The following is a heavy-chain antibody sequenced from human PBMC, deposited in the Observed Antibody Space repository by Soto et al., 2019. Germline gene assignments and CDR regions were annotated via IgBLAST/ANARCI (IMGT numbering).Heavy chain of an antibody. D-gene: IGHD3-10*01. Sequence: EVQLLESGGGLVQPGGSLRLSCAASGFTFSSYAMSWVRQAPGKGLEWVSAISGSGGSTYYEDSVKGRFTISRDNSKNTLYLQMNSLRAEDTAVYYCAKDGTMVRGAKAGRNWFDPWGQGTLVTVSS. CDR2: ISGSGGST. CDR1: GFTFSSYA. V-gene: IGHV3-23*01. J-gene: IGHJ5*02. CDR3: AKDGTMVRGAKAGRNWFDP.